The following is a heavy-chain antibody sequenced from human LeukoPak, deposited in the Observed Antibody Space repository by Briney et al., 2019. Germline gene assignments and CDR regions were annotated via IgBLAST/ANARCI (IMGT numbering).Heavy chain of an antibody. Sequence: GASXKGSCKGSGGTFISYAISWGRQAPGQGGEWRGRIIPIFGTANNAQKCQGRVTITTDESTTIAYMQLSSLRSEDTAVYYCARGKDIVLIMWGQGTLVTVSS. J-gene: IGHJ4*02. V-gene: IGHV1-69*05. D-gene: IGHD2-8*01. CDR1: GGTFISYA. CDR3: ARGKDIVLIM. CDR2: IIPIFGTA.